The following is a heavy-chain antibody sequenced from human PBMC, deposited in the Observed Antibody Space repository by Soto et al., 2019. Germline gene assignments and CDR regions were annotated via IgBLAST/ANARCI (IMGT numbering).Heavy chain of an antibody. V-gene: IGHV3-15*07. CDR3: TTVRTSGWHDY. Sequence: GGSLRLSCAASGFTFNYAWMNWVRQAPGKGLEWVGRIKSKTDGETTDYAAPVKGRFTISRDDSKNTLYLQLSSLKTEDTAVYYCTTVRTSGWHDYWGQGALVTVSS. D-gene: IGHD1-1*01. CDR2: IKSKTDGETT. J-gene: IGHJ4*02. CDR1: GFTFNYAW.